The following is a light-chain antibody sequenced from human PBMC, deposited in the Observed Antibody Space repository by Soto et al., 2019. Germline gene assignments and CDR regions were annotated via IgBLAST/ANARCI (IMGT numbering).Light chain of an antibody. CDR3: QQYYSTPYT. J-gene: IGKJ2*01. CDR1: QSVLYTSNNKNY. CDR2: WSS. V-gene: IGKV4-1*01. Sequence: DIVMTQSPDSLAVSLGERATINCKSSQSVLYTSNNKNYLAWYQQTPGQPPKLLIYWSSTRDSVVPDRFSGSGSGTDFTLTISSLQAEDVAFYYCQQYYSTPYTFGQGTKLEI.